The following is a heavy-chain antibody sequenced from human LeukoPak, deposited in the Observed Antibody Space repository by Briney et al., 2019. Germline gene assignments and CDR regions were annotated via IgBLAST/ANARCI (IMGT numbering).Heavy chain of an antibody. J-gene: IGHJ4*02. CDR3: ARARITMVRGPITIRGGHLDS. CDR2: INHSGST. D-gene: IGHD3-10*01. CDR1: GRSFSGYY. V-gene: IGHV4-34*01. Sequence: SETLSLTCAVYGRSFSGYYWTWIRQPPGRGLEWIGEINHSGSTNYNPSLKRQVTLSVDTSKKQFSLKVTSVTAADSAVYYCARARITMVRGPITIRGGHLDSWGRGALVTVSS.